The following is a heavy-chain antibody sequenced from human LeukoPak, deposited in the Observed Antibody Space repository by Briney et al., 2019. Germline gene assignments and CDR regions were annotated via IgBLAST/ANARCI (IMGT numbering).Heavy chain of an antibody. CDR3: AKGFSYGSGSYYNVGYYYMDV. Sequence: GGSLTLSCAASGFTFSTYAMSWVRQAPGKGLEWVSAISGSGGSTYYADSVKGRFTISRDNSKNTLYLQMNSLRAEDTAVYYCAKGFSYGSGSYYNVGYYYMDVWGKGTTVTVSS. D-gene: IGHD3-10*01. CDR2: ISGSGGST. V-gene: IGHV3-23*01. J-gene: IGHJ6*03. CDR1: GFTFSTYA.